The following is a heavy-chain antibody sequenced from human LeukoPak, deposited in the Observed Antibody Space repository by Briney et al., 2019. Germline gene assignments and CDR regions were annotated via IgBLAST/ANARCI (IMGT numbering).Heavy chain of an antibody. CDR2: FDPDDGET. V-gene: IGHV1-24*01. CDR3: ARDKYSSSPNFDY. Sequence: ASVKVSCKVPGYMLTEVSIHWVRQAPGKGLEGMGSFDPDDGETIYAQKFQGRLSMTEDTSAATAYMELSSLRSEDTAVYYCARDKYSSSPNFDYWGQGTLVTVSS. J-gene: IGHJ4*02. D-gene: IGHD6-6*01. CDR1: GYMLTEVS.